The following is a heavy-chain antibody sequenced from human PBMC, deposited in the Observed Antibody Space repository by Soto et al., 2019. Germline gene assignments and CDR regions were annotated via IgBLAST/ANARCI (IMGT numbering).Heavy chain of an antibody. J-gene: IGHJ4*02. D-gene: IGHD3-22*01. Sequence: EVQLVESGGGLVQPGGSLRLSCSASGFTFSSYDMHWVRQGTGKGLEWVSAICTTGDTYYAGSVKGRFTISRENAKNSLYLQMNSLRAGDTAIYFCARAIGPTLFDYWGQGTLVTVSS. CDR3: ARAIGPTLFDY. V-gene: IGHV3-13*04. CDR1: GFTFSSYD. CDR2: ICTTGDT.